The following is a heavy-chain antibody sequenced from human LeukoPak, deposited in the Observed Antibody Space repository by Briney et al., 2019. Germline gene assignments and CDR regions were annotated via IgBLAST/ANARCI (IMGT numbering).Heavy chain of an antibody. V-gene: IGHV3-23*01. Sequence: GGSLRLSCAASAFTFSTYAMSWVRQAPGKGLEWVSGISNSGGSTPYADSVRGRFTISRDNSKNTLYLQTNSLRAEDTAVYYCARVFSTYYGSGSYFDYWGQGTLVTVSS. CDR1: AFTFSTYA. CDR3: ARVFSTYYGSGSYFDY. CDR2: ISNSGGST. D-gene: IGHD3-10*01. J-gene: IGHJ4*02.